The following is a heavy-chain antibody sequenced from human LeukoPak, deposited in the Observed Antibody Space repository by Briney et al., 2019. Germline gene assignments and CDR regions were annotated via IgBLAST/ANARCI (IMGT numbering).Heavy chain of an antibody. V-gene: IGHV3-21*01. CDR3: ARDTPYCGGDCYSSDAFDI. CDR2: ISSSSSYI. CDR1: GFTFSSYS. Sequence: GGSLRLSCAAFGFTFSSYSMNWVRQAPGKGLEWVSSISSSSSYIYYADSVKGRFTISRDNAKNSLYLQMNSLRAEDTAVYYCARDTPYCGGDCYSSDAFDIWGQGTMVTVSS. J-gene: IGHJ3*02. D-gene: IGHD2-21*02.